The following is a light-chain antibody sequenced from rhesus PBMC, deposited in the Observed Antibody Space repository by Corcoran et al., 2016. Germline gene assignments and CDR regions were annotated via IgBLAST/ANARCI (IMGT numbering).Light chain of an antibody. CDR3: LQHNSYPFT. CDR1: HGISSY. J-gene: IGKJ3*01. V-gene: IGKV1-28*02. Sequence: DIQMTQSPSSLSASVGDTVTITCRASHGISSYLNWFQQKPGKAPKLLIYDASSLERGVPSMFSGSVSGTEFTLTISRLQPEDFATYYCLQHNSYPFTFGPGTKLDIK. CDR2: DAS.